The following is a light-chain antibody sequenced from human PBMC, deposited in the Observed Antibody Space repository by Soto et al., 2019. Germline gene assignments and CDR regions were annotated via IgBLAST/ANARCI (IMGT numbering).Light chain of an antibody. J-gene: IGKJ1*01. V-gene: IGKV3-20*01. CDR3: QQYGRSPGT. Sequence: IVLTQSPGTLSLIPGERGTLSWRASQSVSSGYLAWHQQKPGQAPRLLIYGASIRATGIPDRFSGSGSGTDFTLTISRLEPEDFAVYYCQQYGRSPGTFGQGTKVDIK. CDR1: QSVSSGY. CDR2: GAS.